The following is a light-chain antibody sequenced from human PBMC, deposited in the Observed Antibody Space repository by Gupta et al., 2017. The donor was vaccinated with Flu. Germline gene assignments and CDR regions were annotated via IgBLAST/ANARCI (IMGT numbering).Light chain of an antibody. CDR1: QSVLHSPNNKNF. CDR3: QQYYSSPYS. Sequence: DIVMTQSPDSVAVSMDERATINCKSSQSVLHSPNNKNFLAWYQQKPGQPPKLLISRASTRESGVPDRFSGSGSGTDFSLTITSLQAEDVAVYYCQQYYSSPYSFGQGTKLEIK. V-gene: IGKV4-1*01. J-gene: IGKJ2*03. CDR2: RAS.